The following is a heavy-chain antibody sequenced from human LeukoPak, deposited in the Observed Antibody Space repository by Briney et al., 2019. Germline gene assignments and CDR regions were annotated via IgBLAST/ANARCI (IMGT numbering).Heavy chain of an antibody. Sequence: GSLRLSCAASGFTFSSHAMSWVRQAPGKGLEWVSAISGSGGSTYYADSVKGRFTISRDNSKNTLYLQMNSLRAEDTAVYYCAKDPSNGSGSYYALWGQGTLVTVSS. V-gene: IGHV3-23*01. CDR2: ISGSGGST. J-gene: IGHJ4*02. CDR3: AKDPSNGSGSYYAL. D-gene: IGHD3-10*01. CDR1: GFTFSSHA.